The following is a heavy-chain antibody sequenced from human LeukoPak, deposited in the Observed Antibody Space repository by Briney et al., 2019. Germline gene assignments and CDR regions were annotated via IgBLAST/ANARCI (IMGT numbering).Heavy chain of an antibody. CDR3: ARGTRYCSGGSCQL. CDR1: GGSISSSSYY. CDR2: IYYSGST. V-gene: IGHV4-31*03. D-gene: IGHD2-15*01. Sequence: PSETLSLTCTVSGGSISSSSYYWSWIRQHPGKGLEWIGYIYYSGSTYYNPSLKSRVTISVDTSKNQFSLKLSSVTAADTAVYYCARGTRYCSGGSCQLWGQGTLVTVSS. J-gene: IGHJ1*01.